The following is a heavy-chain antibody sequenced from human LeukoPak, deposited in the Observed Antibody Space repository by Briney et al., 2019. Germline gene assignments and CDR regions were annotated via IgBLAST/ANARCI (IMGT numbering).Heavy chain of an antibody. J-gene: IGHJ4*02. CDR2: INHSGST. V-gene: IGHV4-34*01. D-gene: IGHD3-3*01. Sequence: SETLSLTCAVYGGSFSGYYWSWIRQPPGKGLECIGEINHSGSTTYNPSLKSRVTISVDTSKNQFSLKLSSVTAADTAVYYCARADLRRPFDYWGQGTLVTVSS. CDR1: GGSFSGYY. CDR3: ARADLRRPFDY.